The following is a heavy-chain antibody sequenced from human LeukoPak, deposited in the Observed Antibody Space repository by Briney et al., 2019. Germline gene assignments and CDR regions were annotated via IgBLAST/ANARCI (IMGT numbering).Heavy chain of an antibody. Sequence: SETLSLTCGVYGGSFSAYYWSWIRQPPGKGLEWIGEINHTGSTKYNPSLKSRATISLDTSKNQFSLKLSSVTAADTAVYYCARGHKCYDIREGGRFVPWGEGTLVTVSS. V-gene: IGHV4-34*01. CDR1: GGSFSAYY. CDR3: ARGHKCYDIREGGRFVP. CDR2: INHTGST. D-gene: IGHD3-22*01. J-gene: IGHJ5*02.